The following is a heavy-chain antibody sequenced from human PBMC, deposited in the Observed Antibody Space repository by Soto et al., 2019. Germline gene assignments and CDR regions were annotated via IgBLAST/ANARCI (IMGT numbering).Heavy chain of an antibody. V-gene: IGHV4-34*01. CDR1: VGSFNDYY. Sequence: SETLSLTCAVYVGSFNDYYWSWIRQPPGKGLEWIGEINHSGSTYCHPSLKSRVTLSVDTSKNQFSLKLSSVTAADTAVYYCARAFCSDTSCSSFDFWGHGTLVTVSS. D-gene: IGHD2-2*01. CDR3: ARAFCSDTSCSSFDF. J-gene: IGHJ4*01. CDR2: INHSGST.